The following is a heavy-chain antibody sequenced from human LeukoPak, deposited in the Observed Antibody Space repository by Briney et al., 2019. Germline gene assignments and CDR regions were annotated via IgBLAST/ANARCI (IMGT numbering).Heavy chain of an antibody. CDR3: AKDGWSRGVIEDY. Sequence: GGSLRLSCAASGFTFSSYGMHWVRQAPGKGLEWVAFIRYDGSNKYYADSVKGRFTISGDNSKNTLYLQMNSLRAEDTAVYYCAKDGWSRGVIEDYWGQGTLVTVSS. V-gene: IGHV3-30*02. CDR2: IRYDGSNK. D-gene: IGHD3-10*01. CDR1: GFTFSSYG. J-gene: IGHJ4*02.